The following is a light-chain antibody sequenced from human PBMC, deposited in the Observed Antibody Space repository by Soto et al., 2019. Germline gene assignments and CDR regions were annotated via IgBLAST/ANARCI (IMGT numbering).Light chain of an antibody. CDR2: AVS. CDR3: CSYTSLRTVV. J-gene: IGLJ2*01. Sequence: QSALTQPASVSGSPGQSITISCTGTSSDVGGYNHVSWYRHSPGKAPKLILFAVSDRPSGVSHRFSGSKSGNTASLTISGLQAEDEADYYCCSYTSLRTVVFGGGTKLTVL. V-gene: IGLV2-14*01. CDR1: SSDVGGYNH.